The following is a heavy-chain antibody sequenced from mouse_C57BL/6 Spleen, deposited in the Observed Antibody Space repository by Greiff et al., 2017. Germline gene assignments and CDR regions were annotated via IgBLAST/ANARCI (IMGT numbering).Heavy chain of an antibody. V-gene: IGHV1-85*01. CDR3: AGDAMDY. CDR2: IYPRDGST. J-gene: IGHJ4*01. CDR1: GYTFTSYD. Sequence: QVHVKQSGPELVKPGASVKLSCKASGYTFTSYDINWVKQRPGQGLEWIGWIYPRDGSTKYNEKFKGKATLTVDTSSSTAYMELHSLTSEDSAVYFCAGDAMDYWGQGTSVTVSS.